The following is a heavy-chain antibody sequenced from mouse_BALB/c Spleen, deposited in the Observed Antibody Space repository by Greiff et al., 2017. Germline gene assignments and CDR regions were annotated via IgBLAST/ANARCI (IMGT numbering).Heavy chain of an antibody. CDR2: ISNGGGST. CDR1: GFTFSSYT. D-gene: IGHD2-4*01. Sequence: DVKLVESGGGLVQPGGSLKLSCAASGFTFSSYTMSWVRQTPEKRLEWVAYISNGGGSTYYPDTVKGRFTISRDNAKNTLYLQMSSLKSEDTAMYYCAREEIYYDYGFAYWGQGTLVTVSA. CDR3: AREEIYYDYGFAY. V-gene: IGHV5-12-2*01. J-gene: IGHJ3*01.